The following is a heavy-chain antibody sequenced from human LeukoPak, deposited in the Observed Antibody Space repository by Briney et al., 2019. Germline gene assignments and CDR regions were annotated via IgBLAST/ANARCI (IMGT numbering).Heavy chain of an antibody. V-gene: IGHV3-53*05. CDR2: IYSGGST. Sequence: GGSLRLSCAASGFTVSSNYMGWVRQAPGKGLEWVSVIYSGGSTYYADSVKGRFTISRDNSKNTLYLQMNSLRAEDTAVYYCARDPHLKLSGGNSGSFDYWGQGTLVTVSS. CDR1: GFTVSSNY. CDR3: ARDPHLKLSGGNSGSFDY. D-gene: IGHD4-23*01. J-gene: IGHJ4*02.